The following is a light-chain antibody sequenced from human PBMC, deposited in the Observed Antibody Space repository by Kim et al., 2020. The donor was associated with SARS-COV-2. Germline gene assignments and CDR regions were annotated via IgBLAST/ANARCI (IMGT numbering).Light chain of an antibody. J-gene: IGLJ2*01. Sequence: SITISCTRSSSDVGGYNYVSWYQQHPGKAPKLMIYDVSKRPSGVSNRFSGSKSGNTASLTISGLQAEDEADYYCSSYTSSSTFVVFGGGTKLTVL. CDR2: DVS. V-gene: IGLV2-14*04. CDR1: SSDVGGYNY. CDR3: SSYTSSSTFVV.